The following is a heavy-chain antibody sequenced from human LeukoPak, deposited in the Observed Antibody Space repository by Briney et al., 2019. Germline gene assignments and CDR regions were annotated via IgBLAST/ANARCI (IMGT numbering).Heavy chain of an antibody. CDR1: GGTFSSYA. D-gene: IGHD4-11*01. V-gene: IGHV1-18*01. CDR3: ARRYSNRYYYYMDV. CDR2: ISAYNGNT. J-gene: IGHJ6*03. Sequence: GASVKVSCKASGGTFSSYAISWVRQAPGQGLEWMGWISAYNGNTNYAQKLQGRVTMTTDTSTSTAYMELRSLRSDDTAVYYCARRYSNRYYYYMDVWGKGTTVTVSS.